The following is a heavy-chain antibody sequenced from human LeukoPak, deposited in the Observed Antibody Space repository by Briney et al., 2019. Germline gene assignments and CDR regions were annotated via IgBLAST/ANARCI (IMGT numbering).Heavy chain of an antibody. J-gene: IGHJ5*02. CDR1: GGSISSGDYY. D-gene: IGHD3-10*01. Sequence: PSETLSLTCTVSGGSISSGDYYWSWIRQPPGKGLEWIGYIYYSGSTNYNPSLKSRVTISVDTSKNQFSLKLSSVTAADTAVYYCARRVESEAYYYGSGSSWFDPWGQGTLVTVSS. V-gene: IGHV4-30-4*01. CDR3: ARRVESEAYYYGSGSSWFDP. CDR2: IYYSGST.